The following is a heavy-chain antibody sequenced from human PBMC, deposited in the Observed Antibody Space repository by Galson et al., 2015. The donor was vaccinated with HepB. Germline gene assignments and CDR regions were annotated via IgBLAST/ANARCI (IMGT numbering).Heavy chain of an antibody. V-gene: IGHV3-30-3*01. CDR2: ISYDGSNK. J-gene: IGHJ4*02. CDR3: ARGWGVVPAAMVSTFDY. CDR1: GFTFSSYA. Sequence: SLRLSCAASGFTFSSYAMHWVRQAPGKGLEWVAVISYDGSNKYYADSVKGRFTISRDNSKNTLYLQMNSLRAEDTAVYYCARGWGVVPAAMVSTFDYWGQGTLVTVSS. D-gene: IGHD2-2*01.